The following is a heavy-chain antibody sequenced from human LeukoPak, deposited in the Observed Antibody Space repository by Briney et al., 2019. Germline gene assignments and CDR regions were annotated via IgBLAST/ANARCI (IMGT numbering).Heavy chain of an antibody. CDR2: INHSGST. CDR1: GRSFSGYY. J-gene: IGHJ4*02. CDR3: ARGPHGNYYDSSGYFDY. V-gene: IGHV4-34*01. D-gene: IGHD3-22*01. Sequence: SETLSLTCAVYGRSFSGYYWSWIRQPPGKGLEWIGEINHSGSTNYNPSLKSRVTISVDTSKNQFSLKLSSVTAADTAVYYCARGPHGNYYDSSGYFDYWGQGTLVTVSS.